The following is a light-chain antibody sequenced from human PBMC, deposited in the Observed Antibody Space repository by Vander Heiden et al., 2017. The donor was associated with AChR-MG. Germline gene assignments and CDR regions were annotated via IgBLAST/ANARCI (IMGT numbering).Light chain of an antibody. Sequence: DMVIPQSPDSPSVSRGESATINRKSSQSVLYSSENNNYLAGYQQKPGQPPNLLSYWASTRESGVPDRFSGSGSGTAFTLAISSLQAEAVAVYYCQQEDSTPVTFGQGTRLEIK. J-gene: IGKJ5*01. CDR3: QQEDSTPVT. CDR2: WAS. V-gene: IGKV4-1*01. CDR1: QSVLYSSENNNY.